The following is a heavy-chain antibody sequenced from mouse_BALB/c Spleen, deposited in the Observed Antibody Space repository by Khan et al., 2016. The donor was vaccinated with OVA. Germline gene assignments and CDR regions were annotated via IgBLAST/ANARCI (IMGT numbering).Heavy chain of an antibody. CDR3: ARSYDYDVGGFAY. D-gene: IGHD2-4*01. J-gene: IGHJ3*01. V-gene: IGHV2-9*02. Sequence: QVQLKESGPGLMAPSQSLSITCTVSGFSLSNYGIHWVRQPPGKGLEWLGVIWTGGITNYNSALMSRLSISKDNSKSQVFLKMNRLQTDDTASYYCARSYDYDVGGFAYWGQGTLVTVSA. CDR2: IWTGGIT. CDR1: GFSLSNYG.